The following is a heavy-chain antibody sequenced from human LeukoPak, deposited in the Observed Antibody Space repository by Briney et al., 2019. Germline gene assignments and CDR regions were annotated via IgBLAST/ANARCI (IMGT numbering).Heavy chain of an antibody. V-gene: IGHV1-2*02. J-gene: IGHJ4*02. CDR2: INPNSGGT. CDR3: ARVMVRGVHGVSY. Sequence: ASVKVSCKASGYTFTGYYMHWVRQAPGQGLEWMGWINPNSGGTNYAQKFQGRVTMTRDTSISTAYMELSRLRSDDTAVYYCARVMVRGVHGVSYWGQGALVTVSS. CDR1: GYTFTGYY. D-gene: IGHD3-10*01.